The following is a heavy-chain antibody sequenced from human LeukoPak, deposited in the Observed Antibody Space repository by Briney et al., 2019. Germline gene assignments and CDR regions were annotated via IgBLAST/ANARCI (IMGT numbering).Heavy chain of an antibody. CDR1: GFTFSSYS. D-gene: IGHD1-26*01. V-gene: IGHV3-21*01. CDR3: ARDFSGSYTNYYYYMDV. Sequence: GGSLRLSCAASGFTFSSYSMNWVRQAPGKGLEWVSSISSSSSYIYYADSVKGRFTISRDNAKNSLYLQMNSLRAEDTAVYYCARDFSGSYTNYYYYMDVWGKGTTVTISS. J-gene: IGHJ6*03. CDR2: ISSSSSYI.